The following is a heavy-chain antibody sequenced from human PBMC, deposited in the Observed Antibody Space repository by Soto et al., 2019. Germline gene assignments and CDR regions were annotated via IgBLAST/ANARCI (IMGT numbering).Heavy chain of an antibody. J-gene: IGHJ6*03. CDR3: ARLTTVTPPYYYYYMDV. CDR1: GFTFSSYS. V-gene: IGHV3-48*01. CDR2: ISSSSSTI. D-gene: IGHD4-17*01. Sequence: GGSLRLSCAASGFTFSSYSMNWVRQAPGKGLEWVSYISSSSSTIYYADSVKGRFTISRDNAKNSLYLQMNSLRAEDTAVYYCARLTTVTPPYYYYYMDVWGKGTTVTVSS.